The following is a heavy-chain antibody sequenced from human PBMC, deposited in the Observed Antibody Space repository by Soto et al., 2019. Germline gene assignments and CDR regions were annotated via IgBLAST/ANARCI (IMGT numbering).Heavy chain of an antibody. CDR1: GFTFITYH. CDR3: ARDGSTVTTNYHYAMDV. V-gene: IGHV3-48*03. CDR2: IHSGGSTI. D-gene: IGHD4-17*01. J-gene: IGHJ6*02. Sequence: GGPLRLSCAASGFTFITYHINWVRQAPGKGLEWVSYIHSGGSTIYYADSVKGRFTISRDNAKNSLYLQMNSLRAEDTAVYYCARDGSTVTTNYHYAMDVWGQGTTVTVS.